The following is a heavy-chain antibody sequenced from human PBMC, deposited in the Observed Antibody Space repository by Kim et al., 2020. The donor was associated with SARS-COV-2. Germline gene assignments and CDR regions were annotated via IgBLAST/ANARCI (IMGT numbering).Heavy chain of an antibody. CDR3: ARDTLGDGYQNPLIDY. CDR2: ISAYNGNT. CDR1: GYTFTSYG. J-gene: IGHJ4*02. V-gene: IGHV1-18*01. Sequence: ASVKVSCKASGYTFTSYGISWVRQAPGQGLEWMGWISAYNGNTNYAQKLQGRVTMTTDTSTSTAYMELRSLRSDDTAVYYCARDTLGDGYQNPLIDYWGQGTLVTVSS. D-gene: IGHD5-12*01.